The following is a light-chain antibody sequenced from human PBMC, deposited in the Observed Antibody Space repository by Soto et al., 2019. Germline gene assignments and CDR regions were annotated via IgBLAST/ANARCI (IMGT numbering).Light chain of an antibody. V-gene: IGKV3-15*01. CDR2: GAS. CDR1: QSVSSN. Sequence: TLSVAAVSLTPEESATLSCRASQSVSSNLAWHQQKPGQAPRLLIYGASTRATGIPARFSGSGSGTEFTLTISFLQSEDCALYCCTLSNNRPGRFGEGSMV. J-gene: IGKJ1*01. CDR3: TLSNNRPGR.